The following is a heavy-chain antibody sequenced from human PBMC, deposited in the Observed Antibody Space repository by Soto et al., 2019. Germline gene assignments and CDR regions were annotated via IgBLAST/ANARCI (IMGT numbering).Heavy chain of an antibody. CDR3: GKVLVGATGHTDSDS. D-gene: IGHD2-15*01. J-gene: IGHJ4*02. CDR2: IDYNGVT. V-gene: IGHV4-39*01. CDR1: GGSIYRSGYY. Sequence: SETLSLTCTVSGGSIYRSGYYWGWIRQPPGRGLEWIGNIDYNGVTYSNPSLKSRVTISRDTSKNQFSLKLTSVTAADTALYYCGKVLVGATGHTDSDSWGPGTLITVSS.